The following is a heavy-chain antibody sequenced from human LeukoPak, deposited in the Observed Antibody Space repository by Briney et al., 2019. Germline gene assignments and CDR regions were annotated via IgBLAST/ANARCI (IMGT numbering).Heavy chain of an antibody. CDR1: GDSISSFY. D-gene: IGHD6-13*01. CDR2: IYTSGST. CDR3: ARDVLAATGSFDY. J-gene: IGHJ4*02. V-gene: IGHV4-4*07. Sequence: SETLSLTCTVSGDSISSFYWSWIRQPAGKGLEWIGHIYTSGSTNYSPSLKSRVTMSVDTSKNQFSLKLSSVTAADTAVYYCARDVLAATGSFDYWGQGTLVTVSS.